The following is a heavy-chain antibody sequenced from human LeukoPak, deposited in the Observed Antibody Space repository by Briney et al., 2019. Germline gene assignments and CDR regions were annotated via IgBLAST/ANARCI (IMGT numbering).Heavy chain of an antibody. CDR1: GGSFSGYY. V-gene: IGHV4-34*01. CDR3: ARSSATMIVVVIFPTPSVFDY. D-gene: IGHD3-22*01. CDR2: INHSGST. Sequence: SETLSLTCAVYGGSFSGYYWSWIRQPPEKGLEWIGEINHSGSTNYNPSLKSRVTISVDTSKNQFSLKLSSVTAADTAVYYCARSSATMIVVVIFPTPSVFDYWGQGTLVTVSS. J-gene: IGHJ4*02.